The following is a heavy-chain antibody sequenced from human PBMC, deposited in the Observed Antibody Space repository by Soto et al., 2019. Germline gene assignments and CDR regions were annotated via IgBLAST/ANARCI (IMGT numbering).Heavy chain of an antibody. J-gene: IGHJ5*02. D-gene: IGHD3-22*01. Sequence: EVQLVESGGGLVEPGGSLRLSCTASGFTFSNAWMTWVRQAPGKGLEWVGRIKSKTDGGTTDYAAPVKGRFTISRDYSKNTMYLQMNSLKTEDTAVYYCTIPRGPMIRPWGQGTLVTVSS. CDR1: GFTFSNAW. CDR2: IKSKTDGGTT. V-gene: IGHV3-15*01. CDR3: TIPRGPMIRP.